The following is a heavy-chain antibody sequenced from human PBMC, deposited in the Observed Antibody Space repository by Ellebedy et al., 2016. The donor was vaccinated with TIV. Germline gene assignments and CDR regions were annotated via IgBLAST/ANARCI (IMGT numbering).Heavy chain of an antibody. CDR3: AGAYSGIYYDHY. CDR1: GFTFSSYE. CDR2: ISGSGGTI. V-gene: IGHV3-48*03. J-gene: IGHJ4*02. D-gene: IGHD1-26*01. Sequence: LSLTCAASGFTFSSYEMNWVRQAPGKGLEWVSYISGSGGTIYYADSVKGRFTISRDNAKNSLYLQMNSLRAEDTAVYYCAGAYSGIYYDHYWGQGTLVTVSS.